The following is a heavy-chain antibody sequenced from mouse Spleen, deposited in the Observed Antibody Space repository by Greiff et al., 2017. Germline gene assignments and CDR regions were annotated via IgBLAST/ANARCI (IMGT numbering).Heavy chain of an antibody. V-gene: IGHV3-6*02. D-gene: IGHD1-1*01. Sequence: VQLQQSGPGLVKPSQSLSLTCSVTGYSITSGYYWNWIRQFPGNKLEWMGYISYDGSNNYNPSLKNRISITRDTSKNQFFLKLNSVTTEDTATYYCARGAYGSSYWFAYWGQGTLVTVSA. CDR2: ISYDGSN. CDR1: GYSITSGYY. CDR3: ARGAYGSSYWFAY. J-gene: IGHJ3*01.